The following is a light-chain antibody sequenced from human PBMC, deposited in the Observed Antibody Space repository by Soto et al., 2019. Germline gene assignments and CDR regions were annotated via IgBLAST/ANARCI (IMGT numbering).Light chain of an antibody. CDR3: QTWGTGFQV. V-gene: IGLV4-69*01. CDR2: LNNDGSH. CDR1: SGHSSYA. Sequence: QSVLTQSPSASASLGASVKLTCTLSSGHSSYAIAWHQKQPGKGPRYLMDLNNDGSHTKGDGIPDRFSGSSSGAERYLINSSLQSEDEADYYCQTWGTGFQVFGGGTKVTVL. J-gene: IGLJ2*01.